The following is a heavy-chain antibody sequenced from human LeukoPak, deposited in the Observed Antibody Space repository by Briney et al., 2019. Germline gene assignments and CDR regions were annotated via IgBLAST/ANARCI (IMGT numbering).Heavy chain of an antibody. CDR1: GFTFCTFA. D-gene: IGHD3/OR15-3a*01. V-gene: IGHV3-64D*09. J-gene: IGHJ4*02. Sequence: GGAPRLSCSASGFTFCTFAMHWGGQAPGKGLEYISTISSIGGGTDYADSVKGRFTISRDNSKNTLFLQMSSLRAEDTAVYYCVKFPDWWGQGTLVTVSS. CDR3: VKFPDW. CDR2: ISSIGGGT.